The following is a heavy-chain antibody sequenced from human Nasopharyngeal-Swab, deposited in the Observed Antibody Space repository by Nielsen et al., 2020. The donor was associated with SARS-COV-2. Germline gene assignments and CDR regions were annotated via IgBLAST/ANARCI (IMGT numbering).Heavy chain of an antibody. CDR2: INPKSGGT. Sequence: WVRQAPGQGLEWMGWINPKSGGTDYAQKFQGWVTMSRDTSISTAYMELSRLRSDDTALYYCARATFKQDDYGDYGSGNNFDPWGQGTLVTVSS. D-gene: IGHD4-17*01. V-gene: IGHV1-2*04. J-gene: IGHJ5*02. CDR3: ARATFKQDDYGDYGSGNNFDP.